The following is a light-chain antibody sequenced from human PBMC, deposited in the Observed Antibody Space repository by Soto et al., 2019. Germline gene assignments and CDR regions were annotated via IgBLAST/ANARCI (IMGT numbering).Light chain of an antibody. J-gene: IGLJ2*01. V-gene: IGLV4-69*01. CDR1: SGYSTYA. Sequence: QLVLTQSPSASASLGASVKLTCTLSSGYSTYAIAWHQQQPEKGPRYLMKLNSDGSHTQGDGIPDRFSGSSSGAERYLTISSLQSEDEDDYHCQTWGTGIEVIFGGGTKLTVL. CDR3: QTWGTGIEVI. CDR2: LNSDGSH.